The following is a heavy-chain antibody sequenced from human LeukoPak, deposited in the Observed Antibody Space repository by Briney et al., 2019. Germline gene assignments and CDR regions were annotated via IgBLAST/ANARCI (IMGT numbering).Heavy chain of an antibody. J-gene: IGHJ4*02. D-gene: IGHD3-10*01. Sequence: ATVKIFCKVSGYTFTDYYMHWVQQAPGKGLEWMGLVDPEDGETIYAEKFQGTVTITADTSTDTAYMELSSLRSEDTAVYYCATGRKYGSGSYLDYWGQGTLVTVSS. CDR2: VDPEDGET. V-gene: IGHV1-69-2*01. CDR1: GYTFTDYY. CDR3: ATGRKYGSGSYLDY.